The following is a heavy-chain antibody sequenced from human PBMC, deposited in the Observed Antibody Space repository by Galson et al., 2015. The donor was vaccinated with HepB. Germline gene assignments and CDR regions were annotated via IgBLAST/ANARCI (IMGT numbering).Heavy chain of an antibody. CDR3: ARETRIAVAGPYYYYYYGMDV. CDR1: GGTFSRYA. D-gene: IGHD6-19*01. J-gene: IGHJ6*02. V-gene: IGHV1-69*13. Sequence: SVKVSCKASGGTFSRYATSWVRQAPGQGLEWMGGIIPIFGTANYAQKFQGRVTITADESTSTAYMELSSLRSEDTAVYYCARETRIAVAGPYYYYYYGMDVWGQGTTVTVSS. CDR2: IIPIFGTA.